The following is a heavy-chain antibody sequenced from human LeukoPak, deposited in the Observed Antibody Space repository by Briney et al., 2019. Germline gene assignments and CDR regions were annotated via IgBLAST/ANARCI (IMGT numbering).Heavy chain of an antibody. CDR2: IYPGDSDT. D-gene: IGHD6-19*01. J-gene: IGHJ4*02. V-gene: IGHV5-51*01. CDR1: GYSFTSYW. Sequence: GESLQISCKGSGYSFTSYWIGWVRQLPGKGLEWMGIIYPGDSDTRYSPSFQGQVTISADKSISTAYLQWSSLKASDTAMYYCARPSSGWYVHVDYWGQGTLVTVSS. CDR3: ARPSSGWYVHVDY.